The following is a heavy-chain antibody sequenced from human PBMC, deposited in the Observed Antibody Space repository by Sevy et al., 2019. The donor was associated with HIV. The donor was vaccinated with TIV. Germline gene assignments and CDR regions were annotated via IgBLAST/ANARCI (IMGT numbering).Heavy chain of an antibody. Sequence: ASVKVSCKASGGTFSSYAISWVRQAPGQGLEWMGGIIPIFGTANYAQKFQGRVRITADESTSTAYMELSSLRSEDTAVYYCARSLSAYCGGDCPGGAFDIWGQGTMVTVSS. CDR3: ARSLSAYCGGDCPGGAFDI. CDR2: IIPIFGTA. CDR1: GGTFSSYA. D-gene: IGHD2-21*02. J-gene: IGHJ3*02. V-gene: IGHV1-69*13.